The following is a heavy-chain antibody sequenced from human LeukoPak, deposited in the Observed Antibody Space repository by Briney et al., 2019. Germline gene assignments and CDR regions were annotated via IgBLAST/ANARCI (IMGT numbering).Heavy chain of an antibody. Sequence: SGTLSLTCTVSGGSISSYYWSWIRQPAGKGLEWIGRIYTSGSTNYNPSLKSRVTMSVDTSKNQFSLKLSSVTAADTAVYYCAREDYYGSGSYQKFDYWGQGTLVTVSS. CDR1: GGSISSYY. CDR3: AREDYYGSGSYQKFDY. CDR2: IYTSGST. V-gene: IGHV4-4*07. J-gene: IGHJ4*02. D-gene: IGHD3-10*01.